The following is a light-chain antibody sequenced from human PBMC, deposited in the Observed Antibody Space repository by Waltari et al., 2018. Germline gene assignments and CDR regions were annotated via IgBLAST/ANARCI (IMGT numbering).Light chain of an antibody. J-gene: IGKJ5*01. CDR3: LQRADWPPIT. CDR2: DAS. Sequence: EVVLTQSPATLSLSPGERATLSCRASQTISTFLFWYQQKPGQAPRLLIYDASNRATGIPARFSGGGSGTDFTLTISSLEAEDSAVYYCLQRADWPPITFGQGTRLEI. V-gene: IGKV3-11*01. CDR1: QTISTF.